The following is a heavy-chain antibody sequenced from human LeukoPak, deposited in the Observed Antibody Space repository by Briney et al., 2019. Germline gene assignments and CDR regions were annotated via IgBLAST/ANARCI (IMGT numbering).Heavy chain of an antibody. D-gene: IGHD3-22*01. CDR3: AADPSYYYDSSGYRLGDY. J-gene: IGHJ4*02. CDR1: GFTFTSSA. V-gene: IGHV1-58*01. CDR2: IVVGSGNT. Sequence: SVTVSCKASGFTFTSSAVQWVRQARGQRLEWIGWIVVGSGNTNYAQKFQERVTITGDMSTSTAYMELSSLRSEDTAVYYCAADPSYYYDSSGYRLGDYWGQGTLVTVSS.